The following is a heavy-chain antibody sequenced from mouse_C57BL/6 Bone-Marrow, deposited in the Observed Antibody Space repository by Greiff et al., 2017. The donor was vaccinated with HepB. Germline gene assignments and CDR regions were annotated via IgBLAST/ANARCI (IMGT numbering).Heavy chain of an antibody. Sequence: QVQLQQSGPELVKPGASVKLSCKASGYTFTSYDMNWVKQRPGQGLEWIGWIYPRDGSTKYNEKFKGKATLTVDTSSSTAYMELHSLTSEDSAVYFCAKKRGFYRGDYWGQGTTLTVSS. D-gene: IGHD2-14*01. CDR2: IYPRDGST. CDR3: AKKRGFYRGDY. CDR1: GYTFTSYD. V-gene: IGHV1-85*01. J-gene: IGHJ2*01.